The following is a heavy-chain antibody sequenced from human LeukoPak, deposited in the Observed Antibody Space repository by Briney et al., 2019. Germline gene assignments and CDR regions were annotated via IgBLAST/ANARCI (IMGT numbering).Heavy chain of an antibody. CDR3: ARGSTTVVNDY. CDR1: GGSISSGDYY. Sequence: SEALSLTCTVSGGSISSGDYYWSWIRQPPGKGLEWIGYIYYSGSTYYNPSLKSRVTISVDTSKNQFSLKLSSVTAADTAVYYCARGSTTVVNDYWGQGTLVTVSS. J-gene: IGHJ4*02. D-gene: IGHD4-23*01. V-gene: IGHV4-30-4*01. CDR2: IYYSGST.